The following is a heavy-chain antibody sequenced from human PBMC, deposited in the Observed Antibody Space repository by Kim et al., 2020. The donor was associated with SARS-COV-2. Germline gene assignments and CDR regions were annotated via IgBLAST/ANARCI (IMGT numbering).Heavy chain of an antibody. J-gene: IGHJ5*02. CDR1: GFTFSSYA. Sequence: GGSLRLSCAASGFTFSSYAMHWVRQAPGKGLEWVAVITCDGSNIYYADSVKGRFTISRDNSKNTLYLQMNSLRAEDTAVYYCASARSGSYWTWVEPWGHETLVTVSS. CDR2: ITCDGSNI. D-gene: IGHD3-10*01. V-gene: IGHV3-30*04. CDR3: ASARSGSYWTWVEP.